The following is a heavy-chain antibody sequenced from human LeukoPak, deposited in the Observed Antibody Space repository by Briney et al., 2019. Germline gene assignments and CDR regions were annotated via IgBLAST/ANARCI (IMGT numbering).Heavy chain of an antibody. V-gene: IGHV3-23*01. D-gene: IGHD3-10*01. CDR3: AKDRLWFGELPLL. CDR1: GFTFSSYA. Sequence: GGSLRLSCAASGFTFSSYAMSWVRQAPGKGLEWVSAISGSGGSTYYADSVKGRFTISRDNSKNTLYPQMNSLRAEDTAVYYCAKDRLWFGELPLLGGQGTLVTVSS. J-gene: IGHJ4*02. CDR2: ISGSGGST.